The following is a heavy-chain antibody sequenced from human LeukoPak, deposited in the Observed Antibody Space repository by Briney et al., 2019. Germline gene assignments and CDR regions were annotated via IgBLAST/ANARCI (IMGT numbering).Heavy chain of an antibody. CDR1: GYTFTSYG. CDR2: ISAYNGNT. CDR3: ARDIAYYDILTGYWGSYYYYYMDV. Sequence: ASVKVSCKASGYTFTSYGISWVRQAPGQGLEWMGWISAYNGNTNYAQKLQGRVTMTTDTSTSTAYMELRSLRSDDTAVYYCARDIAYYDILTGYWGSYYYYYMDVWGKGTTVTLSS. V-gene: IGHV1-18*01. D-gene: IGHD3-9*01. J-gene: IGHJ6*03.